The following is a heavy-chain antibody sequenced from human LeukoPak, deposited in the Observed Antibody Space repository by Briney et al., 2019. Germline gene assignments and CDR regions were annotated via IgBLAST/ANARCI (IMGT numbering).Heavy chain of an antibody. CDR2: IYYSGST. V-gene: IGHV4-39*07. Sequence: SQTLSLTCTVSGGSISSSSYYWGWIRQPPGKGLEWIGSIYYSGSTYYNPSLKSRVTISVDTSKNQFSLKLSSVTAADTAVYYCARDHRTHYYDSSGSRYFDLWGRGTLVTVSS. CDR3: ARDHRTHYYDSSGSRYFDL. D-gene: IGHD3-22*01. J-gene: IGHJ2*01. CDR1: GGSISSSSYY.